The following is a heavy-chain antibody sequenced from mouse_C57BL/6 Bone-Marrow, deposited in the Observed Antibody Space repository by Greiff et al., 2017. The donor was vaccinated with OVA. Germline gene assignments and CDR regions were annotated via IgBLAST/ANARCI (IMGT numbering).Heavy chain of an antibody. D-gene: IGHD2-4*01. Sequence: QVHVKQSGAELVRPGASVTLSCKASGYTFTDYEMHWVKQTPVHGLEWIGAIDPETGGTAYNQKFKGKAILTADKSSSTAYMELRSLTSEDSAVYYCTRGGITTCAMDYWGQGTSVTVSS. J-gene: IGHJ4*01. CDR3: TRGGITTCAMDY. CDR2: IDPETGGT. CDR1: GYTFTDYE. V-gene: IGHV1-15*01.